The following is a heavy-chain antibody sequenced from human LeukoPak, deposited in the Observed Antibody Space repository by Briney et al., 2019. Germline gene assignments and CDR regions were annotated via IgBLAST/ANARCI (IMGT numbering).Heavy chain of an antibody. D-gene: IGHD1-7*01. CDR1: GFTFSSYG. CDR3: GGSQQNYVYYCDY. CDR2: IRYDGSNK. Sequence: PGGSLRLSCAASGFTFSSYGMHWVRQAPGKGLEWVAFIRYDGSNKYYADSVKGRFTISRDNSKNTLYLQMNSLRAEDTAVYFCGGSQQNYVYYCDYWGQGTQVTVSS. V-gene: IGHV3-30*02. J-gene: IGHJ4*02.